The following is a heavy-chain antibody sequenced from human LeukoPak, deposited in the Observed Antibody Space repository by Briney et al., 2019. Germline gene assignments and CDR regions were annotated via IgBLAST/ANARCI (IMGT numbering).Heavy chain of an antibody. CDR3: ARGPRVGYYGSGSYGGNFDY. J-gene: IGHJ4*02. D-gene: IGHD3-10*01. CDR1: GGSVRDSSFY. Sequence: SETLSLTCSVSGGSVRDSSFYWGWLRQPPGKGLEWIGDIYFTGSTYYNPSLKSRVTISVDTSKNQFSLKLSSVTAADTAVYYCARGPRVGYYGSGSYGGNFDYWGQGTLVTVSS. CDR2: IYFTGST. V-gene: IGHV4-39*07.